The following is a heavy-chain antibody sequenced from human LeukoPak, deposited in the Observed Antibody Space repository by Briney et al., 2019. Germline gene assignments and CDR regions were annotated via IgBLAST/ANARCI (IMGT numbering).Heavy chain of an antibody. D-gene: IGHD6-13*01. CDR2: INSDGSST. Sequence: GGSLRLSCAASRFTFSTYWMHWVRQVPGEGLVWVSRINSDGSSTSYADSVKGRLTISRDNAKNTLYLQMNSLRDEDTAVYYCARRGAAAGTGDYWGQGTLVTVSS. J-gene: IGHJ4*02. CDR3: ARRGAAAGTGDY. V-gene: IGHV3-74*01. CDR1: RFTFSTYW.